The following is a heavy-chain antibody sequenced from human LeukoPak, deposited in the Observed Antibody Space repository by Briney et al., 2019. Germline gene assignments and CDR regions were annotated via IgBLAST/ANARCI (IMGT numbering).Heavy chain of an antibody. J-gene: IGHJ4*02. D-gene: IGHD2-15*01. CDR1: GYSISSNHW. CDR2: IFYAGST. CDR3: ASGSDSWGIQPKYYFDY. V-gene: IGHV4-28*01. Sequence: PSETLSLTCAVSGYSISSNHWWGWIRQPPGKGLEWIGYIFYAGSTYYNPSLKSRVTMSVDTSKNQFSLRLSSVAAADTAVYYCASGSDSWGIQPKYYFDYWGQGALVTVSS.